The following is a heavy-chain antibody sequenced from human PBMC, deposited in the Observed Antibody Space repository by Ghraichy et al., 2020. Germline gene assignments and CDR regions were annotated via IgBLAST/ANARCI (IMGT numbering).Heavy chain of an antibody. CDR3: AKDWDFDSSGWQRTGAYNACS. D-gene: IGHD6-19*01. J-gene: IGHJ5*02. CDR2: ISWNSGSI. CDR1: GFTFDDYA. Sequence: GGSLRLSCAASGFTFDDYAMHWVQQAPGKGLEWVSGISWNSGSIGYADSVKGRFTISRDNAKNSLYLQMNSLRAEDTALYYCAKDWDFDSSGWQRTGAYNACSWGQGTLVTGSS. V-gene: IGHV3-9*01.